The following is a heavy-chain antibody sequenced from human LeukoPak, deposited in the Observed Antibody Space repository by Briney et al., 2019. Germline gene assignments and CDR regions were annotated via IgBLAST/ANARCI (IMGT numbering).Heavy chain of an antibody. CDR3: ARDARGWSGFDY. CDR2: IYTSGST. Sequence: SETLSLTCSVSGASISSYYWSWIRQPAGKGLEWIGRIYTSGSTDYNPSLKSRVTMSVDTSKNQFSLKLSSVTAADTAVYYCARDARGWSGFDYWRQGTLVTVSS. CDR1: GASISSYY. J-gene: IGHJ4*02. D-gene: IGHD3-3*01. V-gene: IGHV4-4*07.